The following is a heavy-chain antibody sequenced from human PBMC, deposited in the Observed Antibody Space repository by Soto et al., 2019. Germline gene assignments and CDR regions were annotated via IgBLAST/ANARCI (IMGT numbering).Heavy chain of an antibody. D-gene: IGHD5-18*01. V-gene: IGHV3-33*01. J-gene: IGHJ6*02. CDR3: ARDPKIQLWLRYYYYGMDV. CDR2: IWYDGSNK. CDR1: GFTFSSYS. Sequence: QVQLVESGGGVVQPGRSLRLSCAASGFTFSSYSMHWVRQAPGKGLEWVAVIWYDGSNKYYADSVKGRFTISRDNSKNTLYLQMNSLRAEDTAVYYCARDPKIQLWLRYYYYGMDVWGQGTTVTVSS.